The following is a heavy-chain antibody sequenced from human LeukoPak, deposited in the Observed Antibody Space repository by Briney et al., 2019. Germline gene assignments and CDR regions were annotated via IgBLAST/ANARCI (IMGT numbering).Heavy chain of an antibody. Sequence: SETLSLTCAVSGGSISSTTWWSWVRQPPGKGLEWIGEISNSGTTNYNPSLKIRVTISVDKSKNQFSLKLSSVTAADTAVYYCARSDSLMGRGVINPWSQGTLVTVSS. D-gene: IGHD3-10*01. V-gene: IGHV4-4*02. J-gene: IGHJ5*02. CDR3: ARSDSLMGRGVINP. CDR2: ISNSGTT. CDR1: GGSISSTTW.